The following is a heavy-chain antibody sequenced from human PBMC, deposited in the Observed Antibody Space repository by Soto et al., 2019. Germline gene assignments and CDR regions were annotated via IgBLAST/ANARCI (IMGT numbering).Heavy chain of an antibody. CDR2: INAGNGNT. J-gene: IGHJ3*02. CDR1: GYTFTNYA. D-gene: IGHD2-2*01. V-gene: IGHV1-3*01. Sequence: QVQLVQSGAEVKKPGASVKVSCKASGYTFTNYAMHWVRQAPGQRPEWMGWINAGNGNTKFSQRFQGRVTITRDTSANIAYMELSSLTSEDTAVYYCARAGFCSTTSCSDAFDIWSQGTMVTVSS. CDR3: ARAGFCSTTSCSDAFDI.